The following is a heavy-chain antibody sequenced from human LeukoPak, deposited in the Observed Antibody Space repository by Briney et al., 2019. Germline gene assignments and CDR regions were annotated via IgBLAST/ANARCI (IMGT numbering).Heavy chain of an antibody. CDR3: ARGRRGWYYFDY. Sequence: GGSLRLSCAASGFTFSSYGMHWVRQAPGKGLEWVAVIWYDGSNKYYADSVKGRFTISRDNSKSTLYLQMNSLRAEDTAVYYCARGRRGWYYFDYWGQGTLVIVSS. CDR2: IWYDGSNK. CDR1: GFTFSSYG. D-gene: IGHD6-19*01. J-gene: IGHJ4*02. V-gene: IGHV3-33*01.